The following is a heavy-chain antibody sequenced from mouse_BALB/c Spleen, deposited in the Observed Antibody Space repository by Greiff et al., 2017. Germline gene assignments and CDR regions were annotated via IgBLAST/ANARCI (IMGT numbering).Heavy chain of an antibody. D-gene: IGHD2-4*01. Sequence: EVMLVESGGGLVKPGGSLKLSCAASGFTFSSYAMSWVRQSPEKRLEWVAEISSGGSYTYYPDTVTGRFTISRDNAKNTLYLEMSSLRSEDTAMYYCARGGGLRRGAYWGQGTLVTVSA. CDR1: GFTFSSYA. V-gene: IGHV5-9-4*01. J-gene: IGHJ3*01. CDR3: ARGGGLRRGAY. CDR2: ISSGGSYT.